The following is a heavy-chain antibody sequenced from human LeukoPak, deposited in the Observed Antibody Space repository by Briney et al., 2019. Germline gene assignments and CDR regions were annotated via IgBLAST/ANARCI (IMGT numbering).Heavy chain of an antibody. V-gene: IGHV1-2*02. CDR3: ARVAGNAGLGSFDI. Sequence: GASVKVSCKPSGYTFTGYYMHWVRQAPGQGLEWMGWINPNSGGTNYAQKFQGRVTMTRDTSISTAYMELSRLRSDDTAVYYCARVAGNAGLGSFDIWGQGTMVTVSS. D-gene: IGHD4-23*01. CDR1: GYTFTGYY. J-gene: IGHJ3*02. CDR2: INPNSGGT.